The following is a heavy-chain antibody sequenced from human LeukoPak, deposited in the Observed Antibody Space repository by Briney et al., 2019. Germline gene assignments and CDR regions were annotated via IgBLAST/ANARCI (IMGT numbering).Heavy chain of an antibody. V-gene: IGHV3-30-3*01. D-gene: IGHD3-10*01. CDR1: GFTFRNYV. CDR3: AREGYYGSGSPPSLYFDY. J-gene: IGHJ4*02. Sequence: GGSLRLSCAASGFTFRNYVIHWVRQAPGKGLEWVAVTSSDLNVKLYADSVKGRFTISRDNSRSTLYLLMNSLRPEDTAIYYCAREGYYGSGSPPSLYFDYWGQGTLVTVSS. CDR2: TSSDLNVK.